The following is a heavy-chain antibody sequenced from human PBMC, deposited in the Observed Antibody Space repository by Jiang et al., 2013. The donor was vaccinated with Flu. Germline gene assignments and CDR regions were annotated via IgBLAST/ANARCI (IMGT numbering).Heavy chain of an antibody. CDR1: GFTFSSYE. Sequence: VQLLESGGGLVQPGGSLRLSCAASGFTFSSYEMNWVRQAPGKGLEWVSYISSSGSTIYYADSVKGRFTISRDNAKNSLYLQMNSLRAEDTAVYYCASVYYYDSSGWRSFDYWGQGTLVTVS. D-gene: IGHD3-22*01. J-gene: IGHJ4*02. CDR3: ASVYYYDSSGWRSFDY. CDR2: ISSSGSTI. V-gene: IGHV3-48*03.